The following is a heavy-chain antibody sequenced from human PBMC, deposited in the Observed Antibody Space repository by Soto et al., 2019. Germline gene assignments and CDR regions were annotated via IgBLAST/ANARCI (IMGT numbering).Heavy chain of an antibody. Sequence: QVQLVESGGGVVQPGKSLRLSCAASGFTFNTYGMHWVRQAPGKGPEWVAVISNDGSNKYYADSVKGRFTMSRDNAKNTLYLHMNSLRAEDTAVYYCANWNYPQLDWGQGTLVTVSS. J-gene: IGHJ4*02. CDR3: ANWNYPQLD. CDR1: GFTFNTYG. V-gene: IGHV3-30*18. D-gene: IGHD1-7*01. CDR2: ISNDGSNK.